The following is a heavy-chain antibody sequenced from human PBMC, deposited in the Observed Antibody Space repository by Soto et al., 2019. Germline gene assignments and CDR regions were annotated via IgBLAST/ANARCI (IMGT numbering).Heavy chain of an antibody. CDR3: ASGQSHSQSMRGEFVQ. Sequence: QVQLVQSGAEVKKPGSSVKVSCNSSGGTFSSYPIIWVRQAPGQGLEWMGGIIPIFGSATYAQQFQGRVTITADESTSTAYMELSRLTSDDTAVYYCASGQSHSQSMRGEFVQWGQGTLVTVSS. D-gene: IGHD2-15*01. V-gene: IGHV1-69*12. CDR2: IIPIFGSA. CDR1: GGTFSSYP. J-gene: IGHJ4*02.